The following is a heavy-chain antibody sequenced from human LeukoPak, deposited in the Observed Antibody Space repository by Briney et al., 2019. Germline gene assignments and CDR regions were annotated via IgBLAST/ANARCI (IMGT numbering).Heavy chain of an antibody. CDR1: GFTFSSYA. D-gene: IGHD3-22*01. J-gene: IGHJ4*02. V-gene: IGHV3-23*01. CDR2: ISGSGGST. Sequence: GGSLRLPCAASGFTFSSYAMSWLSQAPGKALEWVSAISGSGGSTYHPDSVKGRFTISRDNSKNTLYLQMNSLRAEDTAVYYCAKGNTMIVVVSDYWGQGTLVTVSS. CDR3: AKGNTMIVVVSDY.